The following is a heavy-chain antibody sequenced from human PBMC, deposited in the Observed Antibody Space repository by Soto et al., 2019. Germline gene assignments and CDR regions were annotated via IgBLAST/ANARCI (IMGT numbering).Heavy chain of an antibody. CDR1: GFTFSSYG. CDR2: IWYDGSNK. V-gene: IGHV3-33*01. D-gene: IGHD4-17*01. CDR3: AREAFYGGNRRYYYYGMDV. Sequence: PGGSLRLSCAASGFTFSSYGMHWVRQAPGKGLEWVAVIWYDGSNKYYADTVKDRFTNSRDNSKNTLFLQMNSLRAGDRVVFFCAREAFYGGNRRYYYYGMDVWGQGTTVTVSS. J-gene: IGHJ6*02.